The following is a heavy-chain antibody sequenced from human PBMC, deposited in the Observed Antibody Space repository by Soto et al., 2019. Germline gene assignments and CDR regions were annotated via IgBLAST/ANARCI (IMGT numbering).Heavy chain of an antibody. D-gene: IGHD3-16*01. V-gene: IGHV1-18*01. CDR2: ISAYNGNT. CDR1: GYTFTSYG. CDR3: ARVWDHGLPSHWFYP. Sequence: ASVKVSCKASGYTFTSYGISWVRQAPGQGLEWMGWISAYNGNTNYAQKLQGRVTMTTDTSTSTAYMELRSLRSDDTAVYYCARVWDHGLPSHWFYPRAQRTPVPVSS. J-gene: IGHJ5*02.